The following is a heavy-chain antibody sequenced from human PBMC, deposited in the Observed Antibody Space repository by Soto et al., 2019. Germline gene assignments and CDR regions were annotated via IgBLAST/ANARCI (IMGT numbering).Heavy chain of an antibody. D-gene: IGHD3-3*01. V-gene: IGHV1-58*01. CDR3: AATNLDYDFWSVYYALDGMDV. J-gene: IGHJ6*02. CDR1: GFTFGSSA. CDR2: IVVGSGNT. Sequence: QMQLVQSGPEVKKPGTSVKVSCKASGFTFGSSAVQWVRQARGQRLEWIAWIVVGSGNTNYAQKFQERVTITRDMYTTTAYMELSSLRSEDTAVYYCAATNLDYDFWSVYYALDGMDVWGQGTPVTVSS.